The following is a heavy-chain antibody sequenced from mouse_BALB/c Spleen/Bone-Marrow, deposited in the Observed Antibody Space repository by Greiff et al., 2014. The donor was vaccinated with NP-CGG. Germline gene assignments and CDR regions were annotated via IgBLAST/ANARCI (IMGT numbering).Heavy chain of an antibody. CDR2: IYPYNGGT. Sequence: EVHLVESGPELVKPGASVKISCKASGYTFTDYNMHWVKQSHGKSLEWIGYIYPYNGGTGYNQKFKSKATLTVDNSSSTAYMELRGLTSEDSAVYYCARQAGGWYFDVWGAGTTVTVSS. J-gene: IGHJ1*01. D-gene: IGHD3-2*02. V-gene: IGHV1S29*02. CDR3: ARQAGGWYFDV. CDR1: GYTFTDYN.